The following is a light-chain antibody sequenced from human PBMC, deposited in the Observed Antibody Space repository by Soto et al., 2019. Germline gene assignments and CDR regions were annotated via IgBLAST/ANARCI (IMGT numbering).Light chain of an antibody. J-gene: IGKJ1*01. Sequence: DIQMTQSPSSLSASVGDRVTITCQASQDISRYLNWFQQKPGKAPRLLIYDASNLETGVPSKFSGSGSGTDFTFTITSLQPEDIATYYCQQYDNFPWTFGQGTKVEIK. CDR3: QQYDNFPWT. V-gene: IGKV1-33*01. CDR2: DAS. CDR1: QDISRY.